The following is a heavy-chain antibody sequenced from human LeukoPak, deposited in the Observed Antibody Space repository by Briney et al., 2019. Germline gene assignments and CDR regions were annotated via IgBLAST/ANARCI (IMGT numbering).Heavy chain of an antibody. CDR3: AKDAYSSGWSEGYFDY. CDR2: ITWNSGNI. V-gene: IGHV3-9*01. Sequence: PGGSLRLSCAASGFTFDDYAMHWVRQAPGKGLEWVSSITWNSGNIGYADSVKGRFTISRDNAKNSLYLQMNSLRAEDTALYYCAKDAYSSGWSEGYFDYWGQGTLVTVSS. D-gene: IGHD6-19*01. CDR1: GFTFDDYA. J-gene: IGHJ4*02.